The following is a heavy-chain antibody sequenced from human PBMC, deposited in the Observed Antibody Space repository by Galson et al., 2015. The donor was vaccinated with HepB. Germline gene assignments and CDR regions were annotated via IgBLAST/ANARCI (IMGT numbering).Heavy chain of an antibody. V-gene: IGHV3-23*01. Sequence: SLRLSCAASGFTFSSYAMSWVRQAPGKGLEWVPAISGSGGSTYYADSVKGRFTISRDNSKNTLYLQMNSLRAEDTAVYYCAKPTLWWELRGWGQGTLVTVSS. CDR2: ISGSGGST. J-gene: IGHJ4*02. CDR1: GFTFSSYA. CDR3: AKPTLWWELRG. D-gene: IGHD1-26*01.